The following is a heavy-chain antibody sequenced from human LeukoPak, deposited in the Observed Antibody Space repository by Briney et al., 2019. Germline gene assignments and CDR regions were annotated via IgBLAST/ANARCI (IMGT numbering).Heavy chain of an antibody. CDR2: IYSGGST. CDR1: GFTVSSNY. J-gene: IGHJ4*02. V-gene: IGHV3-66*01. D-gene: IGHD6-13*01. Sequence: QTGGSLRLSCAASGFTVSSNYMSWVRQAPGKGLEWVSVIYSGGSTYYADSVKGRFTISRDNSKNTLYLQMNSLRAEDTAVYYCARDPEAAAGDYFDYWGQGTLVTVSS. CDR3: ARDPEAAAGDYFDY.